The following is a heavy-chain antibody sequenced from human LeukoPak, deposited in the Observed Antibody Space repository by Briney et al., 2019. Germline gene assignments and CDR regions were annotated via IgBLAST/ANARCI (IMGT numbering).Heavy chain of an antibody. V-gene: IGHV3-21*01. J-gene: IGHJ6*03. CDR3: ARDWNSMGYYYHMDV. CDR1: GFSFRSYS. D-gene: IGHD2/OR15-2a*01. Sequence: SGGSLRLSCAASGFSFRSYSMNWVRQAPGKGLEWVSCISSGNIYIYYADSVKGRFTISRDNAKNSLFLQMNSLRAEDTAVYYCARDWNSMGYYYHMDVWGKGTTVTVSS. CDR2: ISSGNIYI.